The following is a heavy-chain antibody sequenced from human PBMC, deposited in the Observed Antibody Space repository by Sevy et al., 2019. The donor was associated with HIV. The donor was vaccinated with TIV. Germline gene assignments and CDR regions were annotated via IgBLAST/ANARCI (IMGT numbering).Heavy chain of an antibody. CDR1: GFTFSSYG. J-gene: IGHJ6*02. CDR3: AKEEPVVVVPAAMNRYGMDV. V-gene: IGHV3-30*18. Sequence: GGSLRLSCAASGFTFSSYGMHWVRQAPGKGLEWVAVISYDGSNKYYADSVKGRFTISRDNSKNTLYLQMNSLRAEDTAVYYCAKEEPVVVVPAAMNRYGMDVWGQGTTVTVSS. D-gene: IGHD2-2*01. CDR2: ISYDGSNK.